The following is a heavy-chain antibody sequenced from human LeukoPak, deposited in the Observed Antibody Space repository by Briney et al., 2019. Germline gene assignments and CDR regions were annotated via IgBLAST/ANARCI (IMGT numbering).Heavy chain of an antibody. J-gene: IGHJ6*02. Sequence: GESLKISCKGSGYSFTSYWIAWVRQMPGKGLEWMGIIYPGDSDTRYSPSFQGQVTISADKSISTAYLQWSSLKASDTAMYYCARQYCSSTSCYADYYYGMDVWGQGTTVTVSS. V-gene: IGHV5-51*01. CDR1: GYSFTSYW. D-gene: IGHD2-2*01. CDR2: IYPGDSDT. CDR3: ARQYCSSTSCYADYYYGMDV.